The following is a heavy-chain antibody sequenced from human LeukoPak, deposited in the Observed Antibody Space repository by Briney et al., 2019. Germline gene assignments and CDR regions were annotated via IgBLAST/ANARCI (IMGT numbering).Heavy chain of an antibody. Sequence: GGSLRLSCAASGFTFSSYSMNWVRQAPGKGLEWVSSISSSSSYIYYADSVKGRFTISRDNAKNSLYLQMNTLRAEDTAVYYCARDADYGGSPDAFDVWGRGTIVTVSS. D-gene: IGHD4-23*01. CDR2: ISSSSSYI. CDR3: ARDADYGGSPDAFDV. V-gene: IGHV3-21*04. CDR1: GFTFSSYS. J-gene: IGHJ3*01.